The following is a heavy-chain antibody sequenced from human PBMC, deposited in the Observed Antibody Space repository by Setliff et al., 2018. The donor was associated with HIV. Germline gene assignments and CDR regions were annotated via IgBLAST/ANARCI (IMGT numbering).Heavy chain of an antibody. CDR2: IKTDGSTT. Sequence: GGSLRLSCAASGFTLSDYYMHWVRQAPGKGLVWVSRIKTDGSTTSYADSVKGRFSISRDNAKNTLFLQMNSLRADDTAVYYCARAQDNYYDSSGYSFDFWGQGSLVTVSS. CDR1: GFTLSDYY. D-gene: IGHD3-22*01. CDR3: ARAQDNYYDSSGYSFDF. V-gene: IGHV3-74*01. J-gene: IGHJ4*02.